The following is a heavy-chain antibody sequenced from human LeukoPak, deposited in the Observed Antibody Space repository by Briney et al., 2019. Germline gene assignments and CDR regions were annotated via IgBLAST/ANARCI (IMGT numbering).Heavy chain of an antibody. J-gene: IGHJ5*02. CDR3: ARERGILTGQKYNWFDP. Sequence: GGSLRLSCAASGFTFSSYEMNWVRQAPGKGLEWVSYISSSGSTIYYADSVKGRFTISRDNAKNSLYLQMNSLRAEDTAVYYCARERGILTGQKYNWFDPWGQGTLVTVSS. CDR1: GFTFSSYE. CDR2: ISSSGSTI. V-gene: IGHV3-48*03. D-gene: IGHD3-9*01.